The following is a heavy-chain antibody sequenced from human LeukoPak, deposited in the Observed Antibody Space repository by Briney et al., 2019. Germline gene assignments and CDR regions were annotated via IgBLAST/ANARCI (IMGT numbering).Heavy chain of an antibody. D-gene: IGHD3-10*01. CDR1: GFTVSSNY. J-gene: IGHJ5*02. V-gene: IGHV3-66*01. Sequence: PGGSLRLSCAASGFTVSSNYMSWVRQAPGKGLEWVSVIYSGGSTYYADSVKGRFTIPRDNSKNTLYLQMNSLRAEDTAVYYCARNRGDSPNNWFDPWGQGPLVTVSS. CDR3: ARNRGDSPNNWFDP. CDR2: IYSGGST.